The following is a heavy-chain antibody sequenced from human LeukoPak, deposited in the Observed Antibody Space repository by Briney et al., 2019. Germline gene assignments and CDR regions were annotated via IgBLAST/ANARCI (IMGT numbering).Heavy chain of an antibody. V-gene: IGHV3-23*01. CDR2: ISGSGDTT. Sequence: PGGSLRLSCAASGFPFSSHAMSWVRQAPGKGLEWVSAISGSGDTTYYADSVKGRFTISRDNSKNTLYLQVNSLRAEDTAVYYCAKALDLGYCSSTSCLNWGQGTLVTVSS. J-gene: IGHJ4*02. D-gene: IGHD2-2*01. CDR3: AKALDLGYCSSTSCLN. CDR1: GFPFSSHA.